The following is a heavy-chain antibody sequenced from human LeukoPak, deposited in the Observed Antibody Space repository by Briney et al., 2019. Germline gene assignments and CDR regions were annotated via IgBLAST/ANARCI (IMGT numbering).Heavy chain of an antibody. CDR1: GGSFSGYY. CDR3: ARTLGYCSGGSCYFGWFDP. Sequence: SETLSLTCAVYGGSFSGYYWSWIRQPPGKGLEWTGEINYSGSTNYNPSLKSRVTISVDTSKNQFSLKLSSVTAADTAVYYCARTLGYCSGGSCYFGWFDPWGQGTLVTVSS. CDR2: INYSGST. V-gene: IGHV4-34*01. D-gene: IGHD2-15*01. J-gene: IGHJ5*02.